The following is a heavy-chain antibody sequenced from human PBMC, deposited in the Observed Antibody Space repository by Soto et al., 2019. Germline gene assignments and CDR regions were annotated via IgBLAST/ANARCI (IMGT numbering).Heavy chain of an antibody. V-gene: IGHV1-3*01. CDR3: ARTDCSSTSCYNYYDYGMDV. CDR2: INPGNGDT. J-gene: IGHJ6*02. Sequence: GAAVKVSFKTSGYIFTKYGLHWVRQAPGQRXEWMGWINPGNGDTKYSQKFQGRVTITRDTSATTAYMELSSLRSEDWAVFYFARTDCSSTSCYNYYDYGMDVWGQGTTVTVSS. CDR1: GYIFTKYG. D-gene: IGHD2-2*01.